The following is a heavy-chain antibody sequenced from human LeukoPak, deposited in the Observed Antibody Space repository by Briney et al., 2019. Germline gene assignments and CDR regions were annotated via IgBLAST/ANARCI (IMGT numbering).Heavy chain of an antibody. J-gene: IGHJ5*02. CDR2: IYPGDSDT. CDR3: ARHLKAENWFAP. V-gene: IGHV5-51*01. CDR1: GYSFTSYW. D-gene: IGHD2-15*01. Sequence: GESLKISCKGSGYSFTSYWIGWVRQLPGKGLEWMGIIYPGDSDTRYSPSFQGQVTISVDKSISTAYLQWSSLKASDTPMYYCARHLKAENWFAPWGQGTLVTVSS.